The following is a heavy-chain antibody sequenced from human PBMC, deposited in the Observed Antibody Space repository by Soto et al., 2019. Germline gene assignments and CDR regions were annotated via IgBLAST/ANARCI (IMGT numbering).Heavy chain of an antibody. D-gene: IGHD3-22*01. J-gene: IGHJ6*02. Sequence: QVQLVESGGGVVQPGRSLRLSCAASGFTFSSYGMHWVRQAPGKGLEWVAVIWYDGSNKYYADSVKGRFTISRDNSKNTLYLQRTGRRAEDRAVFYCAREGGLPYYAGMAVGGQGPTVTV. V-gene: IGHV3-33*01. CDR3: AREGGLPYYAGMAV. CDR1: GFTFSSYG. CDR2: IWYDGSNK.